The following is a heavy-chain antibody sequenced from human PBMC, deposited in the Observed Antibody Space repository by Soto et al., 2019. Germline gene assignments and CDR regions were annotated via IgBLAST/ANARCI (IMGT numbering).Heavy chain of an antibody. D-gene: IGHD2-15*01. CDR3: ARREGKGYCSGGRCSPYYYYYMDV. CDR1: GFTFSSYG. V-gene: IGHV3-33*01. CDR2: IWYDGSNK. J-gene: IGHJ6*03. Sequence: QVQLVESGGGVVQPGRSLRLSCAASGFTFSSYGMHWVRQAPGKGLEWVAVIWYDGSNKYYADSVKGRFTISRDNSKNTLYLQMNSLRAEDTAVYNCARREGKGYCSGGRCSPYYYYYMDVWGKGTTVTVSS.